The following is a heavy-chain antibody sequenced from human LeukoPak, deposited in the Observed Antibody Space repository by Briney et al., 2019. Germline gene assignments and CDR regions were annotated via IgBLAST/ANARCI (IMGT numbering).Heavy chain of an antibody. V-gene: IGHV4-39*07. CDR2: INHSGST. J-gene: IGHJ4*02. D-gene: IGHD3-10*01. CDR3: ARVVLLWFGVYYAYFDY. Sequence: SETLSLTCTVSGGSISSRSYYWSWIRQPPGKGLEWIGEINHSGSTNYNPSLKSRVTISVDTSKNQFSLKLSSVTAADTAVYYCARVVLLWFGVYYAYFDYWGQGTLVTVSS. CDR1: GGSISSRSYY.